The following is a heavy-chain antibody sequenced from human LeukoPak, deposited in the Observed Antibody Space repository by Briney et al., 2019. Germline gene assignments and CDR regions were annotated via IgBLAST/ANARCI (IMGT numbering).Heavy chain of an antibody. CDR3: ARVVPAGDYGDYVGWFDP. J-gene: IGHJ5*02. D-gene: IGHD4-17*01. V-gene: IGHV1-69*13. Sequence: SVNVSCKASGGTFSSYAISWVRQAPGQGLEWMGGIIPIFGTANYAQKFQGRVTITADESTSTAYMELSSLGSEDTAVYYCARVVPAGDYGDYVGWFDPWGQGTLVTVSS. CDR1: GGTFSSYA. CDR2: IIPIFGTA.